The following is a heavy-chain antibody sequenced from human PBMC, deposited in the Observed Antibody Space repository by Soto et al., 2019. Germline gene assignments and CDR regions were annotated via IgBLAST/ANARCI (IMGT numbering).Heavy chain of an antibody. Sequence: GGSLRLSCAASGFTFSSYGMSWVRQAPGKGLEWVSSISGITNYKYSADSLKGRFTISRDNAKNSLYLQMNSLRAEDTAVYYCAGGSRDTSGYYDFDFWGQGILVTVSS. CDR1: GFTFSSYG. CDR3: AGGSRDTSGYYDFDF. V-gene: IGHV3-21*01. J-gene: IGHJ4*02. CDR2: ISGITNYK. D-gene: IGHD3-22*01.